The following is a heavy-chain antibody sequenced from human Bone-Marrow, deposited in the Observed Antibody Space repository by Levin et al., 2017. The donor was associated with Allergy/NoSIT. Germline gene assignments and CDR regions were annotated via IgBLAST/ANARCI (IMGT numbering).Heavy chain of an antibody. J-gene: IGHJ6*03. D-gene: IGHD6-19*01. CDR3: ARGGSGHYYYYYYMDV. CDR2: INPNSGGT. V-gene: IGHV1-2*02. CDR1: GYTFTGYY. Sequence: ASVKVSCKASGYTFTGYYMHWVRQAPGQGLEWMGWINPNSGGTNYAQKFQGRVTMTRDTSISTAYMELSRLRSDDTAVYYCARGGSGHYYYYYYMDVWGKGTTVTVSS.